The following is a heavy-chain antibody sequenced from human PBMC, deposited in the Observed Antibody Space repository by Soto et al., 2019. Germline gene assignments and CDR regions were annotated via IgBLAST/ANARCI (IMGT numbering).Heavy chain of an antibody. CDR2: INQDGSEK. V-gene: IGHV3-7*01. CDR3: SRSLNS. CDR1: GFTFSTYW. J-gene: IGHJ5*02. Sequence: PGGSLRLSCAASGFTFSTYWMDWVRQTPGKGLEWVANINQDGSEKNYVDSVKGRFTISRDNAKNSLYLQMSSLTAEDSALYYCSRSLNSWGQGTLGTVSS.